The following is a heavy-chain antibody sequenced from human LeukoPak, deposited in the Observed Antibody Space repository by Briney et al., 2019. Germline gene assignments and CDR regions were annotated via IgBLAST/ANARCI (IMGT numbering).Heavy chain of an antibody. CDR1: GFTFSDYY. V-gene: IGHV3-11*01. D-gene: IGHD3-3*01. J-gene: IGHJ4*02. CDR2: ISSSGSTI. Sequence: PGGSLRLSCAASGFTFSDYYMSWIRQAPGKGLEWVSYISSSGSTIYYADSVKGRFTISRDNAKNSLYLQMNSLRAEDTAVYYCATAHYDFWSGYHTPNDYWGQGTLVNVSS. CDR3: ATAHYDFWSGYHTPNDY.